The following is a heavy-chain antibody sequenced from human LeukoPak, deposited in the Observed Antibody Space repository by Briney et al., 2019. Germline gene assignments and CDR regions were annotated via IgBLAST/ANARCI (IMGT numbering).Heavy chain of an antibody. D-gene: IGHD6-25*01. CDR1: GFTLSSSG. J-gene: IGHJ4*02. Sequence: GSLRLSCAASGFTLSSSGMHWVRQAPGKGLEWVAVIWGDENHKYYGDSVRGRFTISRDNAKNTLYLRMDSLRVEDTAVYYCARDVGSAPFDYWGQGTLVTVSS. CDR2: IWGDENHK. CDR3: ARDVGSAPFDY. V-gene: IGHV3-33*01.